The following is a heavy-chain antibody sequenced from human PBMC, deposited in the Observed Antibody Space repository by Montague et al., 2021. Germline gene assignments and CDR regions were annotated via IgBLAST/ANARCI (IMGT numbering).Heavy chain of an antibody. Sequence: SESLSLTCTVSGGSISSSSYYWGWIRQPPGKGLEWIGSIYYSGSTYYNPSLKSRVTISVDTSKNQFSLKLSSVTAADTAVYYCARVGATVTAPFVFWGQGTLVTVSS. CDR2: IYYSGST. CDR1: GGSISSSSYY. V-gene: IGHV4-39*07. D-gene: IGHD4-17*01. J-gene: IGHJ4*02. CDR3: ARVGATVTAPFVF.